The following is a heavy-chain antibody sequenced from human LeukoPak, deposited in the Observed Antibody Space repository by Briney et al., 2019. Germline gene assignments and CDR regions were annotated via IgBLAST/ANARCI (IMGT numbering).Heavy chain of an antibody. D-gene: IGHD6-13*01. CDR1: GYSISSGYY. J-gene: IGHJ1*01. CDR2: IHHSGST. Sequence: SETLSLTCIVSGYSISSGYYWGWIRQPPGKGLEWIGNIHHSGSTYYNPSLKSRVTISVDTSKNQLSLKLNSVTAADTAVYYCARVAAGIGFFQHWGQGTLVTVSS. CDR3: ARVAAGIGFFQH. V-gene: IGHV4-38-2*02.